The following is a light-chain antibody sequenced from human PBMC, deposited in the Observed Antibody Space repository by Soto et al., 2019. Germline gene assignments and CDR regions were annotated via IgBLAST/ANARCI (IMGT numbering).Light chain of an antibody. J-gene: IGLJ2*01. CDR2: EVS. V-gene: IGLV2-14*01. Sequence: QSALTQPASVSGSPGQSITISCTGTSSDVGGYNYVSWYQQHPGKAPKLMIFEVSNRPSGVSNRFSGSKSGKTASLTISGLQAEDEADYYCSSYTNNNTLEVFGGGTKLTVL. CDR3: SSYTNNNTLEV. CDR1: SSDVGGYNY.